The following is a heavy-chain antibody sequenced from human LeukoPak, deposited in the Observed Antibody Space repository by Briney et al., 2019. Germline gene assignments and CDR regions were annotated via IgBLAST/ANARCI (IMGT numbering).Heavy chain of an antibody. V-gene: IGHV4-59*11. CDR3: ASYYYDSSGYYYFDY. CDR2: IYYSGST. CDR1: SGSISSHY. J-gene: IGHJ4*02. D-gene: IGHD3-22*01. Sequence: SETLSLTCTVSSGSISSHYWSWIRQPPGGGLEWIGYIYYSGSTNYNPSLKSRVTISVDTSKNQFSLKLSSVTAADTAVYYCASYYYDSSGYYYFDYWGQGTLVTVSS.